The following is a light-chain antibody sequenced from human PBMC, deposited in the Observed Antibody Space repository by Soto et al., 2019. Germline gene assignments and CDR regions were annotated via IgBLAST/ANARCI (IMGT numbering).Light chain of an antibody. CDR2: GAS. J-gene: IGKJ5*01. Sequence: EIVLTQSPGTLSLSPGERATLSCRASQSVSSSYLAWYQQKPGQAPRLLIYGASSRATGIPDRFSGSGSGTDFTLTISSLEPEDFAVYYCQQRINWITFGQGTRLEIK. CDR1: QSVSSSY. CDR3: QQRINWIT. V-gene: IGKV3D-20*02.